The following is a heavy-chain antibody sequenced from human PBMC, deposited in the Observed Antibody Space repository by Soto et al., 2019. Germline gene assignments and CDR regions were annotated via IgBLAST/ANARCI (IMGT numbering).Heavy chain of an antibody. D-gene: IGHD6-13*01. Sequence: GGSLRLSCAASGFTFSSYSMNWVRQAPGKGLEWVSSISSSSSYIYYADSVKGRFTISRDNAKNSLYLQMNSLRAEDTAVYYCARDEYSSSWYRSDAFDIWGQGTMVTVSS. CDR2: ISSSSSYI. CDR3: ARDEYSSSWYRSDAFDI. J-gene: IGHJ3*02. CDR1: GFTFSSYS. V-gene: IGHV3-21*01.